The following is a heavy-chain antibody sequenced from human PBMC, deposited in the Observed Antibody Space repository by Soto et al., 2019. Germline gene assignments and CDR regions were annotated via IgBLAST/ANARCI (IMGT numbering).Heavy chain of an antibody. CDR3: ARGGRQQLVPTYFDY. CDR2: INAGNGNT. CDR1: GYTFTSYA. V-gene: IGHV1-3*01. Sequence: GASVKVSCKASGYTFTSYAMHWVRQAPGQRLEWMGWINAGNGNTKYSQKFQGRVTITRDTSASTAYMELSSLRSEDTAVYYCARGGRQQLVPTYFDYWGQGTLVTVSS. D-gene: IGHD6-13*01. J-gene: IGHJ4*02.